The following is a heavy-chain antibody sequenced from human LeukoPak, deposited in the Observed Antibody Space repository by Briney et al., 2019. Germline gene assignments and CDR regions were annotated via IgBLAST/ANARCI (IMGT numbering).Heavy chain of an antibody. CDR2: IKEDGSEK. Sequence: PGGSLRLSCAASGFTFSSHWMSWVRQAPRKGLEWLANIKEDGSEKYYVDSVKGRFTISRDNSKNTLYLQMNSLRAEDTAVYYCAKEKEIQLWLSEYYFDYWGQGTLVTVSS. J-gene: IGHJ4*02. D-gene: IGHD5-18*01. V-gene: IGHV3-7*01. CDR3: AKEKEIQLWLSEYYFDY. CDR1: GFTFSSHW.